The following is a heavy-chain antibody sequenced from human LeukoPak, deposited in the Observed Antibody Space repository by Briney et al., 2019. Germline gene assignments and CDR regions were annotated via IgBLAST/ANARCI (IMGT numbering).Heavy chain of an antibody. D-gene: IGHD6-6*01. CDR1: GFTFSSYA. J-gene: IGHJ4*02. Sequence: GGSLRLSCAASGFTFSSYAMSWVRQAPGKGLEWVSAISGSGGSTYYADSVKGRFTISRDNSKNTLYLQMNSLRAEDTAVYYCAKDISVWYSSSSPYFDYWGQGTLVTVSS. CDR3: AKDISVWYSSSSPYFDY. CDR2: ISGSGGST. V-gene: IGHV3-23*01.